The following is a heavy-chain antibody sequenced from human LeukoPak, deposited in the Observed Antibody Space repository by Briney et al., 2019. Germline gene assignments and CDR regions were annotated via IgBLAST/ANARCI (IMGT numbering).Heavy chain of an antibody. CDR2: ISHTGHT. CDR3: ARGPYSSDAGY. Sequence: SETLSLTCAVYGGPFTSYYWSYIRQPPGKGLEWIGEISHTGHTNYNPSLKSRVTMSVETSKNQLSLILTSVTAADTAVYYRARGPYSSDAGYWGQGTLVTVSS. V-gene: IGHV4-34*01. CDR1: GGPFTSYY. J-gene: IGHJ4*02. D-gene: IGHD6-25*01.